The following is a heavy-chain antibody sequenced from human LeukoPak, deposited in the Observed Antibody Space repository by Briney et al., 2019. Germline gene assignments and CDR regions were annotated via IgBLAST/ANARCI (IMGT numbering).Heavy chain of an antibody. CDR2: INHSGST. CDR3: ARVEVGRRRGSSSVVGGFDP. Sequence: NPSETLSLTCAVYGGSFSGYYWSWIRQPPGKGLEWIGEINHSGSTNYNPSLKSRVTISVDTSKNQFSLKLSSVTAADTAVYYCARVEVGRRRGSSSVVGGFDPWGQGTLVTVSS. D-gene: IGHD6-6*01. J-gene: IGHJ5*02. V-gene: IGHV4-34*01. CDR1: GGSFSGYY.